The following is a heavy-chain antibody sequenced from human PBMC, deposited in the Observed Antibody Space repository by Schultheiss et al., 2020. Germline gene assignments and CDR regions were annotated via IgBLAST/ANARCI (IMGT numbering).Heavy chain of an antibody. V-gene: IGHV3-64D*06. CDR3: AKFLGWGDYAGPRAFDI. CDR1: GFTFSSYA. D-gene: IGHD4-17*01. CDR2: ISSNGGST. Sequence: GESLKIPCSASGFTFSSYAMHWVRQAPGKGLEYVSAISSNGGSTYYADSVKGRFTISRDNSKNTLYLQMNSLRAEDTAVYYCAKFLGWGDYAGPRAFDIWGEGA. J-gene: IGHJ3*02.